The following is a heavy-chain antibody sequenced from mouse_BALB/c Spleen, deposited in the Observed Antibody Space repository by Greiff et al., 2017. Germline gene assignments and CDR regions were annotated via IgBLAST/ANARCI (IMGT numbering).Heavy chain of an antibody. J-gene: IGHJ4*01. Sequence: QVQLQQSGAELVKPGASVKLSCKASGYTFTSYYMYWVKQRPGQGLEWIGGINPSNGGTNFNEKFKSKATLTVDKSSSTAYMQLSSLTSEDSAVYYCTRGDYDDAMDYWGQGTSVTVSS. CDR2: INPSNGGT. CDR1: GYTFTSYY. V-gene: IGHV1S81*02. CDR3: TRGDYDDAMDY. D-gene: IGHD2-4*01.